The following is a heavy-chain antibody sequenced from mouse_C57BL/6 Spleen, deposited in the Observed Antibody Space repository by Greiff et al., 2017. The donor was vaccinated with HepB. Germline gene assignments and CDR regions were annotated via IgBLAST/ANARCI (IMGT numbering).Heavy chain of an antibody. CDR1: GFTFSDYG. J-gene: IGHJ4*01. V-gene: IGHV5-17*01. CDR2: ISSGSSTI. Sequence: DVKLVESGGGLVKPGGSLKLSCAASGFTFSDYGMHWVRQAPEKGLEWVAYISSGSSTIYYADTVKGRFTISRDNAKNTLFLQMTSLRSEDTAMYYCAIYYGYYAMDYWGQGTSVTVSS. D-gene: IGHD2-1*01. CDR3: AIYYGYYAMDY.